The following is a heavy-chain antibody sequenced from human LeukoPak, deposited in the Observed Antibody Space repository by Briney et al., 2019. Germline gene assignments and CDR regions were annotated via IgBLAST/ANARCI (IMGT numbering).Heavy chain of an antibody. CDR1: GCSFSGSA. CDR3: TRDSGTYNWLDP. D-gene: IGHD1-26*01. Sequence: GGSLRLSCAASGCSFSGSAIHWVRQSSGKGLEWVGQIDKKDKGYATATAYAASVKGRFTISRDDSINTAYLQMKSLKTEDTALYYCTRDSGTYNWLDPWGQGTLVTVSS. V-gene: IGHV3-73*01. CDR2: IDKKDKGYATAT. J-gene: IGHJ5*02.